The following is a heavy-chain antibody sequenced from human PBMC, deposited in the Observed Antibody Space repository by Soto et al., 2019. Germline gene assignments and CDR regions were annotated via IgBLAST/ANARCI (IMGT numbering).Heavy chain of an antibody. J-gene: IGHJ4*02. V-gene: IGHV1-2*04. D-gene: IGHD6-19*01. CDR1: GYTFTGYY. CDR3: ARDVAVAGTYGGYYFDY. CDR2: INPNSGGT. Sequence: ASVKVSCKASGYTFTGYYMHCVRQAPGQGIEWMGWINPNSGGTNYAQKLQRSVTMTRDTSTSTAYMELSRLRSDDTAGYYCARDVAVAGTYGGYYFDYWGQGTLVTVSP.